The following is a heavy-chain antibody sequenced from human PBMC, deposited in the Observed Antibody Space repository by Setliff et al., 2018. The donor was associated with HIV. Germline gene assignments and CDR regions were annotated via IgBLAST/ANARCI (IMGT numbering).Heavy chain of an antibody. CDR2: IFTSGSA. Sequence: SETLSLTCTVSGGSISSTSHYWTWIRQPAEKGLEWLGRIFTSGSASYNPSLESRVTFSVDTSKNQFALKLTSVTAADTAVYYCARAFYGISAGYYYFDVRGQGALVTVSS. CDR3: ARAFYGISAGYYYFDV. D-gene: IGHD3-9*01. J-gene: IGHJ4*02. CDR1: GGSISSTSHY. V-gene: IGHV4-61*02.